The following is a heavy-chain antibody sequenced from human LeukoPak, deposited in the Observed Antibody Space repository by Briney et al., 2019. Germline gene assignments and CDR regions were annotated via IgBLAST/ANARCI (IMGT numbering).Heavy chain of an antibody. CDR1: GGSISSSSYY. CDR2: IYYSGST. CDR3: ARLPGKYYYDSSGYYAEDAFDI. J-gene: IGHJ3*02. V-gene: IGHV4-39*07. D-gene: IGHD3-22*01. Sequence: PSETLSLTCTVSGGSISSSSYYWGWIRQPPGKGLEWIGSIYYSGSTYYNPSLKSRVTISVDTSKNQFSLKLSSVTAADTAVYYCARLPGKYYYDSSGYYAEDAFDIWGQGTMVTVSS.